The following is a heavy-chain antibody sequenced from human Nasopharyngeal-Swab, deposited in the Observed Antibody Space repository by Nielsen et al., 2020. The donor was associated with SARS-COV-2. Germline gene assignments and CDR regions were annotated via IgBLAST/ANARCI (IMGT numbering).Heavy chain of an antibody. CDR1: GFTFSPYT. CDR2: ITSGNSV. Sequence: GESLKISCATSGFTFSPYTMTWVRQAPGKGLQWLSYITSGNSVQYADSVMGRFTISRDNAKNSLYLQMNSLTAEDTAVYSCARERGGGYGDYWGQGTLVTVSS. J-gene: IGHJ4*02. V-gene: IGHV3-48*04. CDR3: ARERGGGYGDY. D-gene: IGHD5-12*01.